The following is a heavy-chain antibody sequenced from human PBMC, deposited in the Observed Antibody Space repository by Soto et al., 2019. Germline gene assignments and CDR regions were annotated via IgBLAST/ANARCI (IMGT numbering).Heavy chain of an antibody. CDR1: GGYISDHF. CDR2: IYHSGNT. CDR3: ARGGLNYDFWRGYPRLNWFDP. V-gene: IGHV4-59*11. D-gene: IGHD3-3*01. J-gene: IGHJ5*02. Sequence: SETLSLTCRVSGGYISDHFWSWLRPPPGKGLEWIGNIYHSGNTNYNPSLKSRVTISVDTSKNQFSLKLSSVTAADTAVYYCARGGLNYDFWRGYPRLNWFDPWGQGTLVTVS.